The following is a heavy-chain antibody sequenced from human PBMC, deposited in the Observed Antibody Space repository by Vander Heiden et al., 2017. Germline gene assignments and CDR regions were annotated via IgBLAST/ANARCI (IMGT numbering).Heavy chain of an antibody. V-gene: IGHV1-2*02. J-gene: IGHJ5*02. Sequence: QVQLVQSGADAKKPGPSLTVPCKASGYTFTDYYINWVRQAPGQGLEWLGWINPNSGETKYGQNFQGRVTMTRDTSISTAYMELSRLTSDDTAVYYCARDGYGGNSWGWFDPWGQGTLVTVSS. CDR2: INPNSGET. CDR1: GYTFTDYY. CDR3: ARDGYGGNSWGWFDP. D-gene: IGHD4-17*01.